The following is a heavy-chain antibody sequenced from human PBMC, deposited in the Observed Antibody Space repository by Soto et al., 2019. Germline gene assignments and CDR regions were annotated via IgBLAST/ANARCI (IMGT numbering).Heavy chain of an antibody. J-gene: IGHJ4*02. V-gene: IGHV3-23*01. CDR1: GFIFSNHA. CDR2: ISASGNLI. D-gene: IGHD6-13*01. Sequence: EVQLLESGGGLVQPGGSLRLSCAASGFIFSNHAMSWVRQAPGKGLEWVSGISASGNLIYYADSVKGRFNMSRDNYKNTLYLQMNSLRAEDTAVYFCAKRQGIGSAAKNFDFWGQGTLVTVSS. CDR3: AKRQGIGSAAKNFDF.